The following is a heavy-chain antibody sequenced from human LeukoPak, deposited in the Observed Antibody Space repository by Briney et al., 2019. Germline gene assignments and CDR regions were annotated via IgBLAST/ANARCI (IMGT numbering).Heavy chain of an antibody. D-gene: IGHD3-10*01. J-gene: IGHJ6*02. CDR2: VGGGGGST. CDR1: GFTFNNYA. V-gene: IGHV3-23*01. CDR3: AKDLNYILWFGESYYYYGMDV. Sequence: HSGGSLRLSCAGSGFTFNNYAMSWVRQAPGKGLEWVSAVGGGGGSTYYADSVRGRFTISRDNSRNTVYLQMNSLRAEDTAIYYCAKDLNYILWFGESYYYYGMDVWGQGTTVTVSS.